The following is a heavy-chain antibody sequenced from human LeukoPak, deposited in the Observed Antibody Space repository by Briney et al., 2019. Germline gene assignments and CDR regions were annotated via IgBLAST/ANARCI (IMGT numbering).Heavy chain of an antibody. CDR3: ARARETVAIDY. Sequence: SETLSLTCTVSGGSISSYYWRWIRQPPGKGREWIGYIYYSGSTNYNPSLKSRVTISVDTSKNQFSLKLSSVTAADTAVYYCARARETVAIDYWGRGTRVTVSS. J-gene: IGHJ4*02. CDR1: GGSISSYY. V-gene: IGHV4-59*12. D-gene: IGHD5-12*01. CDR2: IYYSGST.